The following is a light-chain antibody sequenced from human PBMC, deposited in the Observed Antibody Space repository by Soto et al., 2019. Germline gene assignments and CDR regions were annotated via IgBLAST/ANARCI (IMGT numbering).Light chain of an antibody. J-gene: IGKJ5*01. Sequence: EIVLTQSPGTLSLSPGEGATLSCRASQSVSRNYLAWYQQKPGQAPRLLIYTASRRATGIPDRFSGSGSGTDFTLTISRLEPEDSAVYYCQQYSRAPITFGQGTRWRL. CDR1: QSVSRNY. V-gene: IGKV3-20*01. CDR2: TAS. CDR3: QQYSRAPIT.